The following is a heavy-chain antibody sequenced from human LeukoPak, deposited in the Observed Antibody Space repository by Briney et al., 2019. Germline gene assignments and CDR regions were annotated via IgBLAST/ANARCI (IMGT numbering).Heavy chain of an antibody. CDR2: IYPGDSDT. V-gene: IGHV5-51*01. Sequence: GESLKISCKGSGYSFTNYWIGWVRQMPGKGLECMGIIYPGDSDTRYSPSFQGQVTISADKSISTAYLQWSSLKASDTAMYYCARLNSIVVVVENWFDPWGQGTLVTVSS. J-gene: IGHJ5*02. CDR1: GYSFTNYW. D-gene: IGHD2-15*01. CDR3: ARLNSIVVVVENWFDP.